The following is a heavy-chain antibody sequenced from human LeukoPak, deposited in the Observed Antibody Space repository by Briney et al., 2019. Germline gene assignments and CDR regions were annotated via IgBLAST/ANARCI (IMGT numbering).Heavy chain of an antibody. Sequence: SVKVSCKASGYTFTSYDINWVRQATGQGLEWMGWMNPNSGNTGYAQKFQGRVTMTRNTSISTAYMELSSLRSEDTAVYYCARGPHAYYYDSSYWFDPWGQGTLVTVSS. CDR2: MNPNSGNT. V-gene: IGHV1-8*01. D-gene: IGHD3-22*01. CDR1: GYTFTSYD. J-gene: IGHJ5*02. CDR3: ARGPHAYYYDSSYWFDP.